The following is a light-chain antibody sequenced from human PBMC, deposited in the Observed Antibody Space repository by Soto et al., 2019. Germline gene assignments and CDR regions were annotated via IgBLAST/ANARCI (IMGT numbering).Light chain of an antibody. CDR1: QDIGYY. V-gene: IGKV1-33*01. CDR3: KYSLHLHL. CDR2: DAF. J-gene: IGKJ3*01. Sequence: DIQMTHSPSSLSASVGDRVTITCQASQDIGYYLNWYQHKPGKAPKLLIYDAFNFETGVPSRFSGGGSGTHFSFTISGLQPYDVATYYWKYSLHLHLFGPGNKVDMK.